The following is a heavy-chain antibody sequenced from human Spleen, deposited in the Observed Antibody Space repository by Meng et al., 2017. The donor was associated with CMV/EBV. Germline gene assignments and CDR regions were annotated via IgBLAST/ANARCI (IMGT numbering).Heavy chain of an antibody. Sequence: GESLKISCISSGFTFGDYAMSWVRQAPGKGLEWVGFIRRKVHGATTEYAASVKGRFTVSRDDSKGIAYLQMNSLKTEDTAVYYCTRGRAGVFYYQQYYFDYWGQGTLVTVSS. CDR2: IRRKVHGATT. CDR3: TRGRAGVFYYQQYYFDY. D-gene: IGHD2-8*01. V-gene: IGHV3-49*04. CDR1: GFTFGDYA. J-gene: IGHJ4*02.